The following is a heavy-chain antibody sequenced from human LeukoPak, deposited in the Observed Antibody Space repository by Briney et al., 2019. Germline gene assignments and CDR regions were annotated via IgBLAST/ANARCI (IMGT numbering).Heavy chain of an antibody. Sequence: PSETLSLTCAVSGVSFNNYYWSWVRQTPGKGLEWIGEINHSGYTNDSPSLKSRVTLSIDTSRKQFSLNLRSVTVADTGIYYCTRMATGHDYWGQGTLVTVSS. J-gene: IGHJ4*02. V-gene: IGHV4-34*01. D-gene: IGHD5-12*01. CDR3: TRMATGHDY. CDR1: GVSFNNYY. CDR2: INHSGYT.